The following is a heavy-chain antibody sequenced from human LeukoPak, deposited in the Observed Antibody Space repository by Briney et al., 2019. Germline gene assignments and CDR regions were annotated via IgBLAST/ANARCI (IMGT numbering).Heavy chain of an antibody. CDR1: GFTFNNYN. D-gene: IGHD3-3*01. Sequence: PGGSLRLSCAASGFTFNNYNIKWVRQAPGEGLEWVSYISSGSTTIYYADSVKGRFTISRDNSKNTLYLQLNSPRAEDTAVYYCARGYFAVGAFDIWGQGTMVTVSS. CDR3: ARGYFAVGAFDI. CDR2: ISSGSTTI. V-gene: IGHV3-48*01. J-gene: IGHJ3*02.